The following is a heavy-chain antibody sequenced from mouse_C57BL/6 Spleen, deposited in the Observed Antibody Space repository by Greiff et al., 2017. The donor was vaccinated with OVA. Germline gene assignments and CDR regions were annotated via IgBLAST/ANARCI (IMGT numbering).Heavy chain of an antibody. Sequence: VQLKQSGTVLARPGASVKMSCKTSGYTFTSYWMHWVKQRPGQGLEWIGAIYPGNSDTSYNQKFKGKAKLTAVTSASTAYLELSSLTNEDSAVYYCTRRYYGSSYDAMDYWGQGTSVTVSS. CDR3: TRRYYGSSYDAMDY. D-gene: IGHD1-1*01. CDR2: IYPGNSDT. J-gene: IGHJ4*01. V-gene: IGHV1-5*01. CDR1: GYTFTSYW.